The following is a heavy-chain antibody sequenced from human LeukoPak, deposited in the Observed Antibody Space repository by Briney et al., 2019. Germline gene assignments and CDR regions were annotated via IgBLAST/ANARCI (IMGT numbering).Heavy chain of an antibody. CDR2: ISSRGESI. D-gene: IGHD5-12*01. CDR1: GFTFSSYE. V-gene: IGHV3-48*03. Sequence: GGSLRLSCAASGFTFSSYELNWVRQAPGKGLEWVSFISSRGESIHYADSVKGRFTISRDNSKNSLYLQMNSLRAEDTAVYYCVRDYSGDEDFDYWGQGTLVTVSS. CDR3: VRDYSGDEDFDY. J-gene: IGHJ4*02.